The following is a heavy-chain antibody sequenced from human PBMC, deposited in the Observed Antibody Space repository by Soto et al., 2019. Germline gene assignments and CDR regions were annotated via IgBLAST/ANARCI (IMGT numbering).Heavy chain of an antibody. CDR3: ARGGMGAAGIYYYRLDV. CDR1: GFTVSSLP. Sequence: GCSLRLSCAPPGFTVSSLPMTWVRQDPWQGLEWVSIISSSGRTTYDSCAVNAHFTISSVTSTNTLYLQMNGLRAADAAVYDYARGGMGAAGIYYYRLDVWGRGTTVTVSS. D-gene: IGHD6-13*01. V-gene: IGHV3-23*01. CDR2: ISSSGRTT. J-gene: IGHJ6*02.